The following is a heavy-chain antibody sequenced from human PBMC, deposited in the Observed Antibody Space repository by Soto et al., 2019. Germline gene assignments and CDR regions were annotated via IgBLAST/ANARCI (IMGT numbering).Heavy chain of an antibody. CDR1: GGSISSSSYY. J-gene: IGHJ4*02. V-gene: IGHV4-39*01. Sequence: SETLSLTCTVSGGSISSSSYYWGWIRQPPGKGLEWIGSIYYSGSTYYNPSLKCLVTISVDTSKNQFSLKLSSVTAAGAAVYYCARYSKWLRAYYFDYWGQGTLVTVSS. CDR3: ARYSKWLRAYYFDY. CDR2: IYYSGST. D-gene: IGHD5-12*01.